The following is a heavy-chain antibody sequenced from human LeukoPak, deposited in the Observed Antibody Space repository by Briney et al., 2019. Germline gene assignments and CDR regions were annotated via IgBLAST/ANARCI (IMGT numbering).Heavy chain of an antibody. Sequence: TLSLTCTVSGGSISSGDYYWSWIRQPPGKGLEWIGYIYYSGSTYYNPSLKSRVTISVDTSKNQFSLKLSSVTAADTAVYYCARDSVVGAPPLPGTIFDYWGQGTLVTVSS. CDR2: IYYSGST. CDR1: GGSISSGDYY. J-gene: IGHJ4*02. D-gene: IGHD2-15*01. CDR3: ARDSVVGAPPLPGTIFDY. V-gene: IGHV4-30-4*08.